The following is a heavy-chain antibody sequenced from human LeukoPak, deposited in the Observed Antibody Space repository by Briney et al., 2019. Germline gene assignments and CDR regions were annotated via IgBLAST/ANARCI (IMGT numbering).Heavy chain of an antibody. CDR3: ARPPLLWFGEYDAFDI. CDR1: GFTFSSYW. D-gene: IGHD3-10*01. Sequence: GGSLRLSCAASGFTFSSYWMNWARQAPGKGLEWVSVIYSGGSTYYADSVKGRFTISRDNAKNSLYLQMNSLRAEDTAVYYCARPPLLWFGEYDAFDIWGQGTMVTVSS. V-gene: IGHV3-66*04. J-gene: IGHJ3*02. CDR2: IYSGGST.